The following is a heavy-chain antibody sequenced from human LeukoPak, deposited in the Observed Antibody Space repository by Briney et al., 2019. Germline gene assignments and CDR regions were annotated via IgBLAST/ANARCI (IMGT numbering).Heavy chain of an antibody. V-gene: IGHV3-33*06. CDR3: AKDLSGGNSAVPGY. J-gene: IGHJ4*02. D-gene: IGHD4-23*01. CDR2: IWYDGSNK. CDR1: GFTFSSYG. Sequence: GGSLGLSCAASGFTFSSYGTHWVRQAPGKGLEWVAVIWYDGSNKYYADSVKGRFTISRDNSKNTLYLQMNSLRAEDTAVYYCAKDLSGGNSAVPGYWGQGTLVTVSS.